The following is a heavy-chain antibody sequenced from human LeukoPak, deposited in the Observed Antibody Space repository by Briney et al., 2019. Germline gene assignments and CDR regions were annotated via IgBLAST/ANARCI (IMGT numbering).Heavy chain of an antibody. V-gene: IGHV4-39*07. CDR2: IYYSGST. J-gene: IGHJ5*02. D-gene: IGHD3-3*01. Sequence: SETLSLTCTVSGGSISSYYWSWIRQPPGKGLEWIGSIYYSGSTYYNPSLKSRVTISVDTSKNQFSLKLSSVTAADTAVYYCARVLHERITIFGVVISWFDPWGQGTLVTVSS. CDR1: GGSISSYY. CDR3: ARVLHERITIFGVVISWFDP.